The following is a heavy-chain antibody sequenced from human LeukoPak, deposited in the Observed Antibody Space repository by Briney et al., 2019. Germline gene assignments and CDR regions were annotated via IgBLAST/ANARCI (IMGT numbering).Heavy chain of an antibody. Sequence: GGSLRLSCAASGFTFSSYSMNWVRQAPGKGLEWVSSICSSSSYIYYADSVKGRFTISRDNAKNSLYLQMNSLGAEDTAVYYCARGSDSSGCPGYYWGQGTLVTVSS. V-gene: IGHV3-21*01. CDR1: GFTFSSYS. CDR3: ARGSDSSGCPGYY. J-gene: IGHJ4*02. D-gene: IGHD6-19*01. CDR2: ICSSSSYI.